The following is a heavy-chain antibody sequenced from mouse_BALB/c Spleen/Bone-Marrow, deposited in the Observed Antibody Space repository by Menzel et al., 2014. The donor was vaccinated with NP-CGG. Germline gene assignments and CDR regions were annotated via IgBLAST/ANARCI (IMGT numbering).Heavy chain of an antibody. J-gene: IGHJ2*01. V-gene: IGHV1-15*01. Sequence: VQLQQSGAELVRPGASVTLSCKASGYTFTDYEIHWVKQTPVHGLEWIGAIDPETGGNAYNQKFKGKATLTADKSSSTAYMELRSLTSEDSAVYYCTRNWDGYFDYWGQGTTLTVSS. CDR3: TRNWDGYFDY. CDR1: GYTFTDYE. CDR2: IDPETGGN. D-gene: IGHD4-1*01.